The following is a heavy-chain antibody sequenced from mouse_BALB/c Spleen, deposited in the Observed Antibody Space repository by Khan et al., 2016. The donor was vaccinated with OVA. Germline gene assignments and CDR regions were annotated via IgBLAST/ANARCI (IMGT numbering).Heavy chain of an antibody. CDR2: INPRSGYP. CDR3: SRSTTGYTMDY. J-gene: IGHJ4*01. CDR1: GYTFTSNT. D-gene: IGHD2-14*01. Sequence: QVQLQQSGAELARPGASVRMSCKASGYTFTSNTMHWVKQRPGQGLEWIGYINPRSGYPNYNQNFKDKATLTAETSSSTAYMQLSSLTSEDSAVYYWSRSTTGYTMDYWGQGTSVTVSS. V-gene: IGHV1-4*01.